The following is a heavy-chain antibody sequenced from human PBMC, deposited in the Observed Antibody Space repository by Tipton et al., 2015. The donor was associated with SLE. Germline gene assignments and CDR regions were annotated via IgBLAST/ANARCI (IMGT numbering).Heavy chain of an antibody. CDR3: ARGMRYSSSW. D-gene: IGHD6-13*01. CDR1: GFTFDDYA. CDR2: ISSSSSYI. Sequence: GSLRLSCAASGFTFDDYAMHWVRQAPGKGLEWVSSISSSSSYIYYADSVKGRFTISRDNAKNSLYLQMNSLRAEDTAVYYCARGMRYSSSWWGQGTLVTVSS. J-gene: IGHJ4*02. V-gene: IGHV3-21*03.